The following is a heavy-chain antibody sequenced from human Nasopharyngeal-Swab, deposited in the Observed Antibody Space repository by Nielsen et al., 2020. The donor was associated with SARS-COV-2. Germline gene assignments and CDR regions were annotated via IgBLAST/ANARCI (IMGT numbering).Heavy chain of an antibody. J-gene: IGHJ6*04. CDR1: GYTFTNYA. CDR3: ARDVGDYSNSWSYDV. D-gene: IGHD6-13*01. V-gene: IGHV7-4-1*02. Sequence: ASVKVSCKASGYTFTNYAMNWVRQAPGQGLEWMGWINTKTGDPTYAQGFTGRFVFSLDTSVSTAYLQISSLKAEDTAVYYCARDVGDYSNSWSYDVWGKGTTVTVSS. CDR2: INTKTGDP.